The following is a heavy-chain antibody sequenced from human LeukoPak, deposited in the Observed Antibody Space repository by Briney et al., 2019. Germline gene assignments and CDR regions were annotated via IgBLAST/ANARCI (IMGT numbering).Heavy chain of an antibody. CDR3: ARGADTKPFWSGYWVDV. CDR1: GFTFSSYG. J-gene: IGHJ6*02. CDR2: ISYDGSNK. V-gene: IGHV3-30*03. D-gene: IGHD3-3*01. Sequence: GGSLRLSCAASGFTFSSYGMHWVRQAPGKGLEWVAVISYDGSNKYYADSVKGRFTISRDNSKNTLYLQMNSLRAEDTAVYYCARGADTKPFWSGYWVDVWGQGTTVTVSS.